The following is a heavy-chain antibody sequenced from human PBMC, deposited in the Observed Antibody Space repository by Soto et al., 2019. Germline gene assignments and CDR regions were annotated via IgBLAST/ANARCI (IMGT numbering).Heavy chain of an antibody. J-gene: IGHJ4*02. Sequence: SETLSLTCAVYGGSFSGYYWSWIRQPPGKGLEWIGEINHSGSTNYNPSLKSRVTISVDTSKNQFSLKLSSVTAADTAVYYCARDTYCGGDCFDYWGQGTLVT. CDR1: GGSFSGYY. V-gene: IGHV4-34*01. D-gene: IGHD2-21*01. CDR3: ARDTYCGGDCFDY. CDR2: INHSGST.